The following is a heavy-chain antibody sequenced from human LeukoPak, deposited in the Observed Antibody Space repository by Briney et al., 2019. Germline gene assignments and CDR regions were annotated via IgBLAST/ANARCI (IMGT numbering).Heavy chain of an antibody. CDR2: FDPEDGET. Sequence: ASVTVSCRVSGYTLTELSLHWVRQAPGKGLEWMGRFDPEDGETIYARKFQGRVTMTEDTSTDTAYMELSSLRSEDTAVYFCAVSLTTGGYYGMDVWGQGTTATVSS. J-gene: IGHJ6*02. V-gene: IGHV1-24*01. CDR3: AVSLTTGGYYGMDV. CDR1: GYTLTELS. D-gene: IGHD1-1*01.